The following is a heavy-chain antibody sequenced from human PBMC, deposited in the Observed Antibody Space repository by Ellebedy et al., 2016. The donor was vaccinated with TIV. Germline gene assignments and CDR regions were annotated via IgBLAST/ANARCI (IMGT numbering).Heavy chain of an antibody. CDR1: GGSIRSYY. CDR3: ARASGELEFDY. CDR2: IHYSGT. D-gene: IGHD3-10*01. Sequence: MPSETLSLTCTVSGGSIRSYYWSWIRQPPGKGLEWIGYIHYSGTNHNPSPKSRVTISLDTSKNQFSLKLSSVTAADTAVYYCARASGELEFDYWGQGTLVTVSS. V-gene: IGHV4-59*01. J-gene: IGHJ4*02.